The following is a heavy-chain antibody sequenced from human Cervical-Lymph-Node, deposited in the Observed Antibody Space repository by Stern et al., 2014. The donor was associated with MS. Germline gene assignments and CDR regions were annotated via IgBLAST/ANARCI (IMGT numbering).Heavy chain of an antibody. V-gene: IGHV1-69*06. CDR1: GGSFIHYA. Sequence: QVQLVQSGPEVKKPGSSVKVSCKASGGSFIHYAITWVRQAPGQGPEWMGDISPMFSTSNYSQKLQGRVTITADKSTTTAYMEVNSLTSEDTAVYYCAGPRYAFWGQGTLVIVSS. CDR3: AGPRYAF. CDR2: ISPMFSTS. D-gene: IGHD2-2*01. J-gene: IGHJ4*02.